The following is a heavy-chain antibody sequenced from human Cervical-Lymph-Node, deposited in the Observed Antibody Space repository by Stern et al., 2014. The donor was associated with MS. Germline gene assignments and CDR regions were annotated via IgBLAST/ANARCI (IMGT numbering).Heavy chain of an antibody. J-gene: IGHJ5*02. CDR1: GFSLSTRGVG. V-gene: IGHV2-5*02. Sequence: QITLKESGPTLVKPTQTLTLTCTFSGFSLSTRGVGVGWIRQTPGKAPEWLAIIYWDDDKRYSPSFKNRGTISKDTTKNQVVLAMTNVDPEDTATYFCAHRTSLPVILASNWFDPWGQGLLVTVSS. D-gene: IGHD2/OR15-2a*01. CDR3: AHRTSLPVILASNWFDP. CDR2: IYWDDDK.